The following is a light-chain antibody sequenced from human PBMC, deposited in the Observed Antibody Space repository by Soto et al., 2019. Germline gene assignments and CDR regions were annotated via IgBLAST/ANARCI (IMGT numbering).Light chain of an antibody. CDR1: SSDVGSYNS. CDR2: EVS. J-gene: IGLJ1*01. Sequence: QSVLTQPPSVSGSPGESVTISCTGTSSDVGSYNSVSWYQQPPGTAPKLMIYEVSNRPSGVPDRFSGSKSGNTASLTISGLQAEDEADYYCNSYTTSSTYVFGAGTKVTVL. CDR3: NSYTTSSTYV. V-gene: IGLV2-18*02.